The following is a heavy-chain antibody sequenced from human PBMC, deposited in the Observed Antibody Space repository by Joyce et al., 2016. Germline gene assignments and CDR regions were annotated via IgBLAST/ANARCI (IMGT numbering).Heavy chain of an antibody. CDR2: IYPDDTDT. D-gene: IGHD3-3*01. V-gene: IGHV5-51*01. CDR3: ARQYDVWNGNYREY. J-gene: IGHJ4*02. Sequence: EVQLVQSGAEVKKPGESLKISGNGSGYNFNIYWIGWVRQMPGKGLEWVGIIYPDDTDTRYSPSMQGQGTNSADKTINTADLQWSSLKASDTARYCCARQYDVWNGNYREYWGQGTLVTVSS. CDR1: GYNFNIYW.